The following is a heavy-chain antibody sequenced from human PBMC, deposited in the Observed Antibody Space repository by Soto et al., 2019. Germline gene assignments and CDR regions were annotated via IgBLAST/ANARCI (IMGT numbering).Heavy chain of an antibody. Sequence: SETLSLTCTVSGGSISSGSSYWGWIRQPPGKGLEWIGSIYYLGNTYYNPSLGGRVSISVDTSKNQFSLKLKSVTAADTAVFYCAGIFPYVSSGYHLNYWGKGTLVTVSS. CDR2: IYYLGNT. CDR3: AGIFPYVSSGYHLNY. D-gene: IGHD3-22*01. CDR1: GGSISSGSSY. V-gene: IGHV4-39*01. J-gene: IGHJ4*02.